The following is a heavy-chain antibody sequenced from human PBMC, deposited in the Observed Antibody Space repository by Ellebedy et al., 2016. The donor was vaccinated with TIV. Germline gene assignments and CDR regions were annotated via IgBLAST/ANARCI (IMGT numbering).Heavy chain of an antibody. CDR3: ARKYSGFDY. Sequence: SETLSLTXTVSGGSISPYYWNWIRQSPGKGLEWIGYVSYSGYISYNPSLKSRVTISIDSSENQFSLKLTSMTAADTAFYYCARKYSGFDYWGRGTLVTVSS. D-gene: IGHD1-26*01. V-gene: IGHV4-59*08. J-gene: IGHJ4*02. CDR1: GGSISPYY. CDR2: VSYSGYI.